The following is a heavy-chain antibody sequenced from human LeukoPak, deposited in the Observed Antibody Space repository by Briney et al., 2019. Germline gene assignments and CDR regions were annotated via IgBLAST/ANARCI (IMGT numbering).Heavy chain of an antibody. CDR3: AKGEVDWYWSYFDY. Sequence: PGGSLRLSCAASGFTFSSYAMSWVRQAPGKGLEWVSAISGSGGSTYYVDSVKGRFPISRDNSKNTLYLQMNSLRAEDTAVYYYAKGEVDWYWSYFDYWGQGTLVTVSS. J-gene: IGHJ4*02. D-gene: IGHD2-8*02. CDR2: ISGSGGST. CDR1: GFTFSSYA. V-gene: IGHV3-23*01.